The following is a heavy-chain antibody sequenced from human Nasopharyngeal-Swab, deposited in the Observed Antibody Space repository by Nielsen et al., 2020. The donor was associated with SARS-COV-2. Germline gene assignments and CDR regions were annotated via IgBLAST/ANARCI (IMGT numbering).Heavy chain of an antibody. CDR1: GFSFSTTD. V-gene: IGHV3-30-3*01. Sequence: GESLKISCAASGFSFSTTDMHWVRQAPGKGLEWVAVPSSDESHKYYASSVRDRFTISRDNSRNTLYLQMNSLTTEDTAIYYCARDMIVGPPDYFDHWGQGTLLTVSS. J-gene: IGHJ4*02. CDR2: PSSDESHK. D-gene: IGHD3/OR15-3a*01. CDR3: ARDMIVGPPDYFDH.